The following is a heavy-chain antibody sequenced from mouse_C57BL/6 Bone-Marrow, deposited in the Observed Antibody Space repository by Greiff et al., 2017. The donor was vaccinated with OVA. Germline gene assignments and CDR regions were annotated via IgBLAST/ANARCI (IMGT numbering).Heavy chain of an antibody. J-gene: IGHJ2*01. Sequence: QVQLQQPGAELVKPGASVKLSCKASGYTFTGYWMHWVKQRPGQGLEWIGMIHPNSGSTNYNEKFKSKATLTVDKSSSTAYMQLSSLTSEDSAVYYCARSPDYYGSRRDYWGQGTTLTVSS. CDR2: IHPNSGST. CDR1: GYTFTGYW. V-gene: IGHV1-64*01. CDR3: ARSPDYYGSRRDY. D-gene: IGHD1-1*01.